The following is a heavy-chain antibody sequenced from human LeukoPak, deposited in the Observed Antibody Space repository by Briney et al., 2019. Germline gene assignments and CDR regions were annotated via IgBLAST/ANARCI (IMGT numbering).Heavy chain of an antibody. J-gene: IGHJ6*02. Sequence: PSETLSLTCAVYGGSFSGYYWSWIRQPPGKGLEWIGEINHSGSTNYNPSLKSRVTISVDTSKNQFSLKLSSVTAADTAVYYCASSGDTAMVRGYYYYGMDVWGQGTTVTVSS. CDR3: ASSGDTAMVRGYYYYGMDV. D-gene: IGHD5-18*01. V-gene: IGHV4-34*01. CDR2: INHSGST. CDR1: GGSFSGYY.